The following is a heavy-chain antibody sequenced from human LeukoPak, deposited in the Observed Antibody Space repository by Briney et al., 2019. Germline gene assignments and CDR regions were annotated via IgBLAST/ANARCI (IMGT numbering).Heavy chain of an antibody. CDR2: INHSGST. CDR3: ARGPSYYDSSGYYY. CDR1: GGSFSGYY. D-gene: IGHD3-22*01. J-gene: IGHJ4*02. Sequence: SETLSLTCAVYGGSFSGYYWSWIRQPPGKGLEWIGEINHSGSTNYNPSLKSRVTISVDTPKNQFSLKLSSVTAADTAVYYCARGPSYYDSSGYYYWGQGTLVTVSS. V-gene: IGHV4-34*01.